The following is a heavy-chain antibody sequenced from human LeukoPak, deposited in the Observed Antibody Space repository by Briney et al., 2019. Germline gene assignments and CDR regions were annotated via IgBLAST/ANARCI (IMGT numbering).Heavy chain of an antibody. CDR2: IYPGDSDT. CDR3: ARGVLVAAGLDY. Sequence: GESLKISCQGSGYSFSSYWIAWVRQMPGKGLERMGIIYPGDSDTRYSPSFQGQVTISTDKSISTAYLQWSSLKASDTAMYYCARGVLVAAGLDYWGQGTLVTVSS. J-gene: IGHJ4*02. D-gene: IGHD6-13*01. V-gene: IGHV5-51*01. CDR1: GYSFSSYW.